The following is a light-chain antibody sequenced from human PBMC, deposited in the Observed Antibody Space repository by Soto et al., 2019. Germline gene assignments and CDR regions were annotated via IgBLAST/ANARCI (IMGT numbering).Light chain of an antibody. CDR1: QSISSY. J-gene: IGKJ5*01. V-gene: IGKV1-39*01. CDR3: QQSYSTLIT. Sequence: DIQMPQSPSSLSASVGDIVTITCRASQSISSYLNWYQQKPGKAPKLLIYAASSLQSGVPSRFSGSGSGTDFTLTISSLQPEDFATYYCQQSYSTLITFGQGTRLEIK. CDR2: AAS.